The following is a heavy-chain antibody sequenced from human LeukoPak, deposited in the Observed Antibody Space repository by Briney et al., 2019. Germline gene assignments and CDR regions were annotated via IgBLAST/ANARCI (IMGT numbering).Heavy chain of an antibody. CDR3: AKDINSSGWYLAYGMDV. D-gene: IGHD6-19*01. CDR2: ISWDGGST. Sequence: GGSLRLSCAASGFTFDDYTMHWVRQAPGKGLEWVSLISWDGGSTYYADSVKGRFTISRDNSKNSLYLQMNSLRTEDTALYYCAKDINSSGWYLAYGMDVWGQGTTVTVPS. CDR1: GFTFDDYT. V-gene: IGHV3-43*01. J-gene: IGHJ6*02.